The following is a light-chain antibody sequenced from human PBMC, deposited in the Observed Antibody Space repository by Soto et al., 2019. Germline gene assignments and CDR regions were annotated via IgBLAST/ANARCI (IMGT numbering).Light chain of an antibody. J-gene: IGKJ4*01. CDR2: AAS. CDR1: QTISGY. V-gene: IGKV1-39*01. CDR3: QQANSFPLT. Sequence: DIQMTQSPSSLSASVGDRVTITCRASQTISGYLNWYQQKPGKAPKLLISAASTLQTGVPARFSGSGSGTDFTLTISSLQPEDFATYYCQQANSFPLTFGGGTKVDIK.